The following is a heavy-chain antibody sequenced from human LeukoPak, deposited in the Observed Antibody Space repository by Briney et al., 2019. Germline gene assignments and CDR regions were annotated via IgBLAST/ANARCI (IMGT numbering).Heavy chain of an antibody. CDR3: ARDGGHSSGYCFDY. CDR2: ISYDGSNK. D-gene: IGHD3-22*01. CDR1: GFTFSSYA. V-gene: IGHV3-30-3*01. Sequence: PGGSLRLSCAASGFTFSSYAMSWVRQAPGKGLEWVAVISYDGSNKYYADSVKGRFTISRHNSKNTLYLQMNSLRAEDTAVYYCARDGGHSSGYCFDYWGQGTLVTVSS. J-gene: IGHJ4*02.